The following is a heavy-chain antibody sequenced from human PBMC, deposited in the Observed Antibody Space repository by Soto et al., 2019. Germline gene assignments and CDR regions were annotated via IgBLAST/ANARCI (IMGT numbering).Heavy chain of an antibody. Sequence: LSLTCTVSGASINNYYWSWIRQPPGKGLEWIGYIYYTGSTNYNPSLRTRVTISVDTSKNQFSLNLSSVTAADTAVNYCARGYCGSVSCPPDYWGQGTLVTVSS. V-gene: IGHV4-59*01. D-gene: IGHD2-2*01. CDR3: ARGYCGSVSCPPDY. CDR2: IYYTGST. CDR1: GASINNYY. J-gene: IGHJ4*02.